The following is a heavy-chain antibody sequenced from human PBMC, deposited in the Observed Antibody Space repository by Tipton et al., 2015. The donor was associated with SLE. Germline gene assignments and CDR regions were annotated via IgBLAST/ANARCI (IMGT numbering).Heavy chain of an antibody. CDR2: IRSKGYGGTK. J-gene: IGHJ4*02. CDR1: GFTFGDYA. D-gene: IGHD5-18*01. V-gene: IGHV3-49*03. CDR3: TREGGSYGYDY. Sequence: SLRLSCTDSGFTFGDYAMSWFRQAPGKGLEWVGFIRSKGYGGTKEYAASVKGRFTISRDDSKSIAYLQMNSLKTEDTAVYYCTREGGSYGYDYWGQGTLVTVSS.